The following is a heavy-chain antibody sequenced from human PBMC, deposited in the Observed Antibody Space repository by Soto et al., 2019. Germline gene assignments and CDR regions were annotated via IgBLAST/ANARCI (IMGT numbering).Heavy chain of an antibody. V-gene: IGHV3-33*01. Sequence: GGSLRLSCAASGFTFSSYGMHWGRQAPGKGLEWVAVIWYDGSNKYYADSVKGRFTISRDNSKNTLYLQMNSLRAEDTAVYYCARAPEREGQLVYYYYGMDVWGQGTTVTVS. CDR3: ARAPEREGQLVYYYYGMDV. D-gene: IGHD6-6*01. CDR1: GFTFSSYG. J-gene: IGHJ6*02. CDR2: IWYDGSNK.